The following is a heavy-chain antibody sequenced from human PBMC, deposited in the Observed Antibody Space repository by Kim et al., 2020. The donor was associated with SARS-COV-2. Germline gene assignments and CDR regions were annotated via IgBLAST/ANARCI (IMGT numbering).Heavy chain of an antibody. D-gene: IGHD3-22*01. CDR2: TSYDGNWK. CDR1: GFTFGSYA. CDR3: AKVYRYYYDRGGYDHYHYGMDV. J-gene: IGHJ6*02. Sequence: GGSLRLSCVGSGFTFGSYAINWVRQAPGKGLEWVAVTSYDGNWKYYVDSVKGRFTMSRDNSKNTPYLEMNSLRDEDTAVYYCAKVYRYYYDRGGYDHYHYGMDVWGQGTTVTVSS. V-gene: IGHV3-30*18.